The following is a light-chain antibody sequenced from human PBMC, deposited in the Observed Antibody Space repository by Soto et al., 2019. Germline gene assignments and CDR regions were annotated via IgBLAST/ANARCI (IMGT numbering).Light chain of an antibody. V-gene: IGKV1-39*01. J-gene: IGKJ5*01. CDR2: AAS. Sequence: QMTHSPSXLSASVGYRVTLPCRASQSISSYLNWYQQKPGKAPKLLIYAASSLQGGVPSRFSGSGSGTEFTLTISSLQPEDFATYYCQQASSFPPTFGQGTRLEIK. CDR1: QSISSY. CDR3: QQASSFPPT.